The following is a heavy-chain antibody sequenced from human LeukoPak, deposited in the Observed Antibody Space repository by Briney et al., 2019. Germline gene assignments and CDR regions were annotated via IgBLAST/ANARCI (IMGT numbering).Heavy chain of an antibody. Sequence: PGGSLRLSCAASGFIFRSYAMSWVRQAPGKGLEWVANIKQDGSEKYYVDSVKGRFTISRDNAKNSLYLQMNSLRAEDTAVYYCARDQVTMVRGVIYYYYMDVWGKGTTVTISS. CDR3: ARDQVTMVRGVIYYYYMDV. CDR2: IKQDGSEK. J-gene: IGHJ6*03. CDR1: GFIFRSYA. D-gene: IGHD3-10*01. V-gene: IGHV3-7*01.